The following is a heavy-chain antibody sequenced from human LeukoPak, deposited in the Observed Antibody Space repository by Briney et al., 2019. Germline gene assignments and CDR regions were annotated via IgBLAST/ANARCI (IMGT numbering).Heavy chain of an antibody. V-gene: IGHV5-51*01. Sequence: GESLKISCKGSGYSFSSYWIGWVRQMPGKGLEWMGSIYSGDADIRYSPSSQGQVIILVDKSITTAYLQWSSLKASDTAIYYCARAKYSYGADAFDIWGQGTMVTVSS. CDR1: GYSFSSYW. J-gene: IGHJ3*02. CDR3: ARAKYSYGADAFDI. D-gene: IGHD5-18*01. CDR2: IYSGDADI.